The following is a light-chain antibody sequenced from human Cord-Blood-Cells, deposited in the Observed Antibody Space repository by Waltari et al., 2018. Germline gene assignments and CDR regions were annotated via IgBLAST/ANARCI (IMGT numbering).Light chain of an antibody. V-gene: IGKV1-5*01. CDR2: DAS. CDR3: QQYNSYSYT. Sequence: DIQMTQSPSTLSASVGDRVTHTCRASQSISSWLAWYQQKPGKAPKLLIYDASSVESGVPSRFSGSGSGTEFTLTISSLQPDDFATYYCQQYNSYSYTFGQGTKLEIK. CDR1: QSISSW. J-gene: IGKJ2*01.